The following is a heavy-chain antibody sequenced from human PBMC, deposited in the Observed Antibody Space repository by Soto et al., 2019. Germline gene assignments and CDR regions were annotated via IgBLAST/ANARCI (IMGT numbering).Heavy chain of an antibody. J-gene: IGHJ4*02. CDR3: VRDRYQWMADFNFDY. CDR2: IKEDGSDK. D-gene: IGHD6-19*01. Sequence: EVQLVESGGGLVQPGGSLRLSCVASGFTFSSYLMSWVRQAPGMGLEWVANIKEDGSDKYYVDSVKGRFTISRDNAKNAVYLQMNSLRVEDTAVYYCVRDRYQWMADFNFDYWGQGTLVTVSS. V-gene: IGHV3-7*01. CDR1: GFTFSSYL.